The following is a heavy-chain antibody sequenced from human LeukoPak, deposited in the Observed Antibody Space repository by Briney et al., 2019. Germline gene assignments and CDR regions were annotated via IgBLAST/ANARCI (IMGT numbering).Heavy chain of an antibody. V-gene: IGHV4-59*12. J-gene: IGHJ3*02. CDR1: GGSISSYY. D-gene: IGHD3-10*01. CDR3: ARDRVVGVPLWFGEPSDAFDI. CDR2: IYYSGST. Sequence: SETLSLTCTVSGGSISSYYWSWIRQPPGKGLEWIGYIYYSGSTNYNPSLKSRVTISVDTSKNQFSLKLSSVTAADTAVYYCARDRVVGVPLWFGEPSDAFDIWGQGTMVTVSS.